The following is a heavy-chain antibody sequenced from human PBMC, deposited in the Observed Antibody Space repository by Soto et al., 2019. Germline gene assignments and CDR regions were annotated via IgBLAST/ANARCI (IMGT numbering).Heavy chain of an antibody. D-gene: IGHD1-26*01. Sequence: SETLSLTCTVSGGSISSYYWSWIRQPAGKGLEWIGRIYTCGSTNYNHSLKSRVTMSVDPSWNHFSLNASSVTATDPAVYYCARDRRVGATERAWFDPWGQGTLVTVSS. CDR1: GGSISSYY. CDR2: IYTCGST. V-gene: IGHV4-4*07. J-gene: IGHJ5*02. CDR3: ARDRRVGATERAWFDP.